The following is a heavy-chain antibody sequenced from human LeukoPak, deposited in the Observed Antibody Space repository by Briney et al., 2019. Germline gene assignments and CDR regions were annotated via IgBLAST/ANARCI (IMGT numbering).Heavy chain of an antibody. CDR3: ARDRYSGSYNDAFDI. Sequence: ASVKVSCKASGYTFTGYYMHWVRQAPGQGLEWMGWISAYNGNTNYAQKLQGRVTMTTDTSTSTAYMELRSLRSDDTAVYYCARDRYSGSYNDAFDIWGQGTMVTVSS. J-gene: IGHJ3*02. CDR2: ISAYNGNT. D-gene: IGHD1-26*01. CDR1: GYTFTGYY. V-gene: IGHV1-18*04.